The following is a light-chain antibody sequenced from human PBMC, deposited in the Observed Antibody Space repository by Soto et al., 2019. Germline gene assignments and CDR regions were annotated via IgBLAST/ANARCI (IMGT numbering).Light chain of an antibody. Sequence: QSVLTQPPSASGTPGQSVTISCSGSSSNIGSNTVNWYQQLPGTAPKLLIYSNNQRPSGVPDRFSGSKSGTSASLAISGLQYEDEADYYCAAWDDSLNAYVFGSGNKLTV. V-gene: IGLV1-44*01. CDR1: SSNIGSNT. J-gene: IGLJ1*01. CDR3: AAWDDSLNAYV. CDR2: SNN.